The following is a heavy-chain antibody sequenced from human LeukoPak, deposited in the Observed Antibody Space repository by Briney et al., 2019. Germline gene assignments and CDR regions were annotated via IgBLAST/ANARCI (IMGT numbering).Heavy chain of an antibody. Sequence: ASVKVSCKASGYTFTGYYMHWVRQAPGQGLEWMGRVNPNSGGTNYAQKFQGRVTMTRDTSISTAYMELSRLRSDDTAVYYCATLEPYVGKDAFDIWGQGTIVTVSS. CDR1: GYTFTGYY. J-gene: IGHJ3*02. V-gene: IGHV1-2*06. D-gene: IGHD1-26*01. CDR3: ATLEPYVGKDAFDI. CDR2: VNPNSGGT.